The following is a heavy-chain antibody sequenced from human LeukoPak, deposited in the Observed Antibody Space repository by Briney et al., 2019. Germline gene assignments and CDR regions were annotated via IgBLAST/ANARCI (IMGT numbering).Heavy chain of an antibody. D-gene: IGHD2-2*01. CDR1: GYTFTSYY. J-gene: IGHJ6*03. V-gene: IGHV1-46*01. CDR2: INPSGGST. CDR3: ARHLGYCSSTSCLEYYYYYYMDV. Sequence: ASVKVSCKASGYTFTSYYMHWVRQAPGQGLEWMGIINPSGGSTSYAQKFQGRVTMTRDTSTSTAYMELSSLRSEDTAVYYCARHLGYCSSTSCLEYYYYYYMDVWGKGTTVTVSS.